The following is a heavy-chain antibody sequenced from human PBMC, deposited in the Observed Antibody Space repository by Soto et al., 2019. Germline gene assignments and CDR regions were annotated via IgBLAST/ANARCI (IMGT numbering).Heavy chain of an antibody. CDR3: AGVYCSGGSYWAWWNWFDP. CDR1: GDSVSSNSAV. V-gene: IGHV6-1*01. CDR2: TYYRAKWYN. J-gene: IGHJ5*02. D-gene: IGHD2-15*01. Sequence: PSQTLSLTCAISGDSVSSNSAVWNWIRQSPSRGLECLGRTYYRAKWYNEYAVSVTSRITINPDTSKTQVSLQLNCVTPEDTAVLYFAGVYCSGGSYWAWWNWFDPWGQGTLVTVAS.